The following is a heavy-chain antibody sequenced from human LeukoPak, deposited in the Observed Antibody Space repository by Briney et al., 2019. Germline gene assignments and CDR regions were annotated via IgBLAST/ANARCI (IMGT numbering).Heavy chain of an antibody. V-gene: IGHV4-39*02. CDR2: IYYSGTT. D-gene: IGHD3-3*01. Sequence: SETLSLTCTVSGGSISSSSYFWGWIRQPPGKGLKWVGSIYYSGTTYYNPSLKSRVTISVDTSKNQFSLKLSSVTAADTAVYYCAREIITIFGVVIKSEGWFDPWGQGTLVTVSS. CDR1: GGSISSSSYF. CDR3: AREIITIFGVVIKSEGWFDP. J-gene: IGHJ5*02.